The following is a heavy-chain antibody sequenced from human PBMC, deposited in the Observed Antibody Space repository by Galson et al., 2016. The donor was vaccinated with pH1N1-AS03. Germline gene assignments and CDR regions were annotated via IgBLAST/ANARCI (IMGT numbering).Heavy chain of an antibody. J-gene: IGHJ6*02. CDR3: ARDPRGPCSSATCATTYYSDMDV. CDR2: INPNNGVT. D-gene: IGHD1-26*01. V-gene: IGHV1-2*04. Sequence: SVKVSCKASGYIFTGFHVHWVRQAPGQGLEWMGWINPNNGVTNYAQKFEAWVTMTGDTSISTAYLELYGLKSDDTAVYYCARDPRGPCSSATCATTYYSDMDVWGQGTTVIVSS. CDR1: GYIFTGFH.